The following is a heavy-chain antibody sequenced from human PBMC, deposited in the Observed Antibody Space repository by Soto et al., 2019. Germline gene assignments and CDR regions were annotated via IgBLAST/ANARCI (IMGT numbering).Heavy chain of an antibody. CDR2: IWYDGSNK. V-gene: IGHV3-33*01. CDR1: GFTFSSYG. CDR3: ASEAELPPTGGLDY. J-gene: IGHJ4*02. Sequence: GGSLRLSCAASGFTFSSYGMHWVRQAPGKGLEWVAVIWYDGSNKYYADSVKGRFTISRDNSKNTLYLQMNSLRAEDTAVYYCASEAELPPTGGLDYWGQGTLVTVSS. D-gene: IGHD1-26*01.